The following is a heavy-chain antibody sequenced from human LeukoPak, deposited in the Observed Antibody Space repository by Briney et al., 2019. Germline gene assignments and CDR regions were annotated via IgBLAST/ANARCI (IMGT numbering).Heavy chain of an antibody. CDR1: GYTFTSYY. Sequence: GASVKVSCKPSGYTFTSYYIHWVRQAPGQGLEWMGIINPIGRSTNYAQKFQGRVTMTRDTSTTTVYMELSSLTSEDTAVYYCARLVGATPYNWFDPWGQGTLVTVSS. V-gene: IGHV1-46*01. J-gene: IGHJ5*02. D-gene: IGHD1-26*01. CDR3: ARLVGATPYNWFDP. CDR2: INPIGRST.